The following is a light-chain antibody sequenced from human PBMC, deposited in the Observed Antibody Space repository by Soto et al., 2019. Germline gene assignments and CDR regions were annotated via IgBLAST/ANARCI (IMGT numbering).Light chain of an antibody. CDR1: QSVSSY. CDR2: DAS. V-gene: IGKV3-11*01. J-gene: IGKJ4*01. Sequence: EIVLTQSPATLSLSPGERATLSCRASQSVSSYLAWYQQKPGQAPRLLIYDASNRATGIPARFSGSGSGTDFTLTISSLEPEDFAVYYCHQRSNWPLSLXGGTKVDTK. CDR3: HQRSNWPLS.